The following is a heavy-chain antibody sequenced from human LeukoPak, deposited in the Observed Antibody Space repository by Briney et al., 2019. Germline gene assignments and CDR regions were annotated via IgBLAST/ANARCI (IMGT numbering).Heavy chain of an antibody. CDR3: ARGVSSNWNYLYFDY. J-gene: IGHJ4*02. CDR2: IKQGGSEI. CDR1: GFTFSSYA. D-gene: IGHD1-7*01. Sequence: GGSLRLSCAASGFTFSSYAMHWVRQAPGKGLEWVANIKQGGSEIYYVGSVKGRFTISRDDARNSLYLQLNSLRAEDTAVYYCARGVSSNWNYLYFDYWGQGTLVTVSS. V-gene: IGHV3-7*01.